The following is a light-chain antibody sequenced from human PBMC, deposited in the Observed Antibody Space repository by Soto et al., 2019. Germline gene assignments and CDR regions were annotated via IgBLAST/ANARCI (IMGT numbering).Light chain of an antibody. J-gene: IGKJ1*01. CDR3: QQYYTTPLT. V-gene: IGKV4-1*01. CDR1: QSVLYSSNNRNY. CDR2: WAS. Sequence: DIVMTQSPDSLAVSLGERATINCKSSQSVLYSSNNRNYLTWYQQKPGQPPKLLIYWASTRESGVPDRFSGRRSGTDCPLTISSLQAEDVAVYYCQQYYTTPLTFGQGTKVEIK.